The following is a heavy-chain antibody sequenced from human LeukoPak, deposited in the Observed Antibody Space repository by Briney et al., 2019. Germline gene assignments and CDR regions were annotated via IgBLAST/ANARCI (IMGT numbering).Heavy chain of an antibody. Sequence: GGSLRLSCAASGFTFSSYWMSWVRQAPGKGLEWVANIKQDGSEKYYVDSVKGRFTISRDNAKNPLYLQMNSLRAEDTAVYYCARVFGGESYCGGDCYSEYFQHWGQGTLVTVSS. V-gene: IGHV3-7*01. CDR1: GFTFSSYW. CDR2: IKQDGSEK. CDR3: ARVFGGESYCGGDCYSEYFQH. D-gene: IGHD2-21*02. J-gene: IGHJ1*01.